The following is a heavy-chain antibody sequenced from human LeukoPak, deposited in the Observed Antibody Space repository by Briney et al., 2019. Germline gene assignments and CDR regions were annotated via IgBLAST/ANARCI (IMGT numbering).Heavy chain of an antibody. CDR1: GGTFSSYA. CDR2: IIPIFGTA. V-gene: IGHV1-69*05. D-gene: IGHD6-6*01. Sequence: SVKVSCKASGGTFSSYAISWGRQAPGQGLEWMGRIIPIFGTANYAQKFQGRVTITTDESTSTAYMELSSLRSEDTAVYYCARDWGSSAGDGYWGQGTLVTVSS. CDR3: ARDWGSSAGDGY. J-gene: IGHJ4*02.